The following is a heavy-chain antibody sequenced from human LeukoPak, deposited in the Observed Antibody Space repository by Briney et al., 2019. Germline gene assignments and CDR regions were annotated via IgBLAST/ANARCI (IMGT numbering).Heavy chain of an antibody. Sequence: SETLSLTCTVSGGSISSYYWSWIRQPPGKGLEWIGYIYYSGSTNYNPSLKSRVTISVDTSKNQFSLKLSSVTAADTAVYYCARDSAKWGTWFDPWGQGTLVTVSS. J-gene: IGHJ5*02. V-gene: IGHV4-59*01. CDR3: ARDSAKWGTWFDP. CDR2: IYYSGST. D-gene: IGHD2-8*01. CDR1: GGSISSYY.